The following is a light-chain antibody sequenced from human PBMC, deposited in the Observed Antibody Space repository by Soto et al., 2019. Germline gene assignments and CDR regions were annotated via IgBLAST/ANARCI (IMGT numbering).Light chain of an antibody. Sequence: IQMPQSPSSLSASVGDTVTITCRASQSLSLFLNWYQQKPGKAPKLLIYAASSLQSGVPSRFSGNGSGTDFTLNISSLQPEDFEAYYCHQTDSSPETVGQGTKVEIK. V-gene: IGKV1-39*01. J-gene: IGKJ1*01. CDR3: HQTDSSPET. CDR2: AAS. CDR1: QSLSLF.